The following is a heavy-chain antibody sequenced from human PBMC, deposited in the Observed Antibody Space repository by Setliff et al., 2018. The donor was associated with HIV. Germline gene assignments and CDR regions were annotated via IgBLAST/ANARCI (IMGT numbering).Heavy chain of an antibody. Sequence: ASVKVSCKTSGFAFTNYGFTWVRQAPGQGLEWMGWISAYSGETFSTLKFRDRVTLTTDTSTNTAHMDLISLTYGDTAVYFCARGWDYGVRKPEDWGQGTLVTVSS. J-gene: IGHJ4*02. CDR3: ARGWDYGVRKPED. D-gene: IGHD3-10*01. V-gene: IGHV1-18*01. CDR1: GFAFTNYG. CDR2: ISAYSGET.